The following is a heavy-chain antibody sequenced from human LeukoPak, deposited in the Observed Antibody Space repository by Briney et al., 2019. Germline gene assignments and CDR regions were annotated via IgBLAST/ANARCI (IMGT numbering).Heavy chain of an antibody. V-gene: IGHV1-69*05. J-gene: IGHJ4*02. CDR2: IIPIFGTA. Sequence: GASVKVSCKASGGTFSSYAISWVRQAPGQGLEWMGGIIPIFGTANYAQRFQGRVTITTDESTSTAYMELSSLRSEDTAVYYCARATRYCGGECYSDYWGQGTLVTVSS. CDR3: ARATRYCGGECYSDY. D-gene: IGHD2-21*01. CDR1: GGTFSSYA.